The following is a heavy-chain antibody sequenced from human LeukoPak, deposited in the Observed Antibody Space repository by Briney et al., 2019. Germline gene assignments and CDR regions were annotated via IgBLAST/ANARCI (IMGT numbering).Heavy chain of an antibody. V-gene: IGHV5-51*01. J-gene: IGHJ3*02. D-gene: IGHD2-21*02. CDR1: GFSLTNYW. CDR2: IYPGDSDT. CDR3: ARQYCGGDRYPEPDAFDI. Sequence: GESLKISCKGSGFSLTNYWIGWVRQVPGKGLDWMGIIYPGDSDTRYSPSFQGQVTISADKSINTAHLQWSSLKASDTAMYYCARQYCGGDRYPEPDAFDIWGQGTMVTVSS.